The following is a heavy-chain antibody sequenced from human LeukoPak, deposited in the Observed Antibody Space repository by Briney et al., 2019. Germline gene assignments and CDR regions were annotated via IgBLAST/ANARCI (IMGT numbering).Heavy chain of an antibody. CDR2: ISSSSSYI. Sequence: GGSLRLSCAASGLTFSSYSMNWVRQAPGKGLEWVSSISSSSSYIYYADSVKGRFTISRDNAKNSLYLQMNSLRAEDTAVYYCARDPYYDSSGYYPGHYYGMDVWGQGTTVTVSS. J-gene: IGHJ6*02. D-gene: IGHD3-22*01. V-gene: IGHV3-21*01. CDR1: GLTFSSYS. CDR3: ARDPYYDSSGYYPGHYYGMDV.